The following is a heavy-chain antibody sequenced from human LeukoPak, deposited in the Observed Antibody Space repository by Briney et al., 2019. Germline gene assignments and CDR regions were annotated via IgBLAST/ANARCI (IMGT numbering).Heavy chain of an antibody. J-gene: IGHJ4*02. Sequence: SETLSLTCTVSVGSISSSSFYWGWIRQPPGKGLEWIGSISYSGSTYYTPSLKSRVTISEHTSRNQFSLRRSSVPAADPAVYYCARHPWAHYFAYRGQGTLVTVSS. CDR3: ARHPWAHYFAY. V-gene: IGHV4-39*01. D-gene: IGHD3-16*01. CDR1: VGSISSSSFY. CDR2: ISYSGST.